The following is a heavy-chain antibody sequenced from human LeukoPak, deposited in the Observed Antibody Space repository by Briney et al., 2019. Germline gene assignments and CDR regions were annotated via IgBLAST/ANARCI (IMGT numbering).Heavy chain of an antibody. Sequence: GGSLRLSCAASGFTFSSYAMHWVRQAPGKGLEDVSAISSNGGSTYYANSVKGRFTISRDNSKNTLYLQMGSLRAEDTAVYYCHPLAFVTNWGQGTLVTVSS. CDR2: ISSNGGST. J-gene: IGHJ4*02. V-gene: IGHV3-64*01. D-gene: IGHD2-8*01. CDR3: HPLAFVTN. CDR1: GFTFSSYA.